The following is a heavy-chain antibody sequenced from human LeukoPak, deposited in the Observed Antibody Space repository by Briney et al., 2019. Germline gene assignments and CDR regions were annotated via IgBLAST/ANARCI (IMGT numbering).Heavy chain of an antibody. V-gene: IGHV4-4*02. Sequence: PSGTLSLTCAVSGVSISSSNWWSWVRQPPGKGLEWIGEIFHGGTTSYNPSLKSRVLISIDKSKNQFSLKLTSVTAADTAVYYCARVPSIVGATTTNHFDPWGQGTLVAVSS. D-gene: IGHD1-26*01. CDR2: IFHGGTT. J-gene: IGHJ5*02. CDR1: GVSISSSNW. CDR3: ARVPSIVGATTTNHFDP.